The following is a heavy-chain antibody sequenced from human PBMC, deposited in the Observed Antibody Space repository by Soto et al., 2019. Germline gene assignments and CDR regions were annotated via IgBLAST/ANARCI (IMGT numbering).Heavy chain of an antibody. Sequence: SETLSLTCTVSGGSISSSSYYWGWIRQPPGKGLEWIGSIYYSGSTYYNPSLKSRVTISVDTSKNQFSLKLSSVTAADTAVYYCARQNQWLRFHYYMDVWGKGTTVTVSS. CDR1: GGSISSSSYY. D-gene: IGHD5-12*01. CDR2: IYYSGST. J-gene: IGHJ6*03. V-gene: IGHV4-39*01. CDR3: ARQNQWLRFHYYMDV.